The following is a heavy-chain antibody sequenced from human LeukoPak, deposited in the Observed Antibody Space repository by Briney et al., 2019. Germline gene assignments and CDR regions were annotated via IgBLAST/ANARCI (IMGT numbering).Heavy chain of an antibody. Sequence: GGSLRLSCAVSGISLSNYGMSWVRQAPGKGVEWVAGISGSGGSTNYADSVKGRFTISRDNPKNTQYLPMNRLRAKGTAVYFCAKRGVVIRVILVGFHKEAYYFDSWGQGALVTVSS. V-gene: IGHV3-23*01. J-gene: IGHJ4*02. D-gene: IGHD3-22*01. CDR2: ISGSGGST. CDR3: AKRGVVIRVILVGFHKEAYYFDS. CDR1: GISLSNYG.